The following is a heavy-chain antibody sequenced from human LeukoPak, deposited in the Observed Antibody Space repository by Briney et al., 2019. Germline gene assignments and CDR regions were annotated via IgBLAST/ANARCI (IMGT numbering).Heavy chain of an antibody. D-gene: IGHD2-15*01. Sequence: PSETLSLTCSVSGESMTPYYWTWIRQSAGKGLEWLGRVFHTGQHNYNPSLKSRLSMSLDASRNLVSLTLTSVTAADTAIYYCARVSGYCSGGRCYGGQWFDPWGQGTLVIVFS. V-gene: IGHV4-4*07. J-gene: IGHJ5*02. CDR3: ARVSGYCSGGRCYGGQWFDP. CDR1: GESMTPYY. CDR2: VFHTGQH.